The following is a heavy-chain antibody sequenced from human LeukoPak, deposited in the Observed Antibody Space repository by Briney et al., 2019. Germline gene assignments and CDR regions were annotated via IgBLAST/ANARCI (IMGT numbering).Heavy chain of an antibody. CDR3: ARVSESEWSFDL. Sequence: GGSLRLSCAASGFIFSSYSMNWVRQAPGKGLGWVSYISSSSTIYYADSVKGRFTISRDNAKNSLYLQMNSLRADDTAVYYCARVSESEWSFDLWGRGTLVTVSS. CDR2: ISSSSTI. V-gene: IGHV3-48*01. J-gene: IGHJ2*01. D-gene: IGHD1-14*01. CDR1: GFIFSSYS.